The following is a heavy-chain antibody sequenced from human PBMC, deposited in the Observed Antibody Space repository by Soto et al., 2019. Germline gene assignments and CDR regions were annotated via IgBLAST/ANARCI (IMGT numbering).Heavy chain of an antibody. Sequence: GGSLRLSCSASGFTFSSYAMHWVRQAPGKGLEYVSAISSNGGSTYYADSVKGRFTISRDNSKNTLYLQMSSLRAEGTAVYYCVKDPRIQLWYYFDYWGQGTLVTVSS. J-gene: IGHJ4*02. CDR3: VKDPRIQLWYYFDY. CDR1: GFTFSSYA. CDR2: ISSNGGST. V-gene: IGHV3-64D*08. D-gene: IGHD5-18*01.